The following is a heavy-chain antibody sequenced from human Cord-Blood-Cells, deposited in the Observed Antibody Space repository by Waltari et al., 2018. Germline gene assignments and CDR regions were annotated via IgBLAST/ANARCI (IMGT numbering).Heavy chain of an antibody. CDR1: GGSISSYY. D-gene: IGHD6-13*01. V-gene: IGHV4-4*07. CDR2: IYTRGST. CDR3: ARENRQQLVPRGAFDI. Sequence: QVQLQESGPGLVKPSETLSLPCTVPGGSISSYYWSWIRQPAGKGLEWIGRIYTRGSTNYNPSLKSRVTMSVDTSKNQFSLKLSSVTAADTAVYYCARENRQQLVPRGAFDIWGQGTMVTVSS. J-gene: IGHJ3*02.